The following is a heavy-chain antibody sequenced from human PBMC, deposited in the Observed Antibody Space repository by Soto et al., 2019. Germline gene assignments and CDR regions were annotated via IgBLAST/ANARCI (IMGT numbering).Heavy chain of an antibody. Sequence: PSETLSLTCTVSGVSISSYYWGWIRQPPGKGLEWIGSIYYSGSTYYNPSLKSRVTISVDTSKNQFSLKLTSVTAADTAVYYCARRNSGSYFNYWGQGTLVTVSS. CDR3: ARRNSGSYFNY. CDR2: IYYSGST. D-gene: IGHD1-26*01. J-gene: IGHJ4*02. CDR1: GVSISSYY. V-gene: IGHV4-39*01.